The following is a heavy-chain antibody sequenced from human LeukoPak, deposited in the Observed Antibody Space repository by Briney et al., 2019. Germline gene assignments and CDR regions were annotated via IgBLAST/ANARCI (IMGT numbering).Heavy chain of an antibody. V-gene: IGHV1-69*01. CDR1: GGTFSSYA. CDR2: IIPIFGTA. CDR3: ARDHGDYSPFDY. Sequence: ASVKVSCKASGGTFSSYAFSWVRQAPGQGLEWMGGIIPIFGTANYAQKFQGRVTITADESTSTAYMELSSLRSEDTAVYYCARDHGDYSPFDYWGQGTLVTVSS. D-gene: IGHD4-17*01. J-gene: IGHJ4*02.